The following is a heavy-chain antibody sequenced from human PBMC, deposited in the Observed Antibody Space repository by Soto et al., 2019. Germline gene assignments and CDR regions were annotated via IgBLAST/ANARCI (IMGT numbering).Heavy chain of an antibody. CDR3: VKDRTSAWSFDY. J-gene: IGHJ4*02. D-gene: IGHD2-2*01. V-gene: IGHV3-30*18. CDR2: IASDDRWQ. CDR1: GFTFGTCA. Sequence: GGSLRLSCAASGFTFGTCAMHWVRQTPGKGLEWVAAIASDDRWQSYIDSVKGRFTVSRDNSRDTLSLQMNSLRAEDTAVYYCVKDRTSAWSFDYWGQGIMVTVSS.